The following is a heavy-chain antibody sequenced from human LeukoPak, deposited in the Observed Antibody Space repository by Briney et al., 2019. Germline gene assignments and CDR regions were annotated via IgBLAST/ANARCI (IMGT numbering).Heavy chain of an antibody. D-gene: IGHD2-2*01. CDR2: TYYRSQWKN. V-gene: IGHV6-1*01. Sequence: SQTLSLTCAISGDSVSGNRVVWNWIRQSPSRGLEWLGKTYYRSQWKNQYAESVRSRITINPDTSKNEFSLHLSSVTPEDTAVYYCARDAPGQSYFDHWGQGTLVTVSS. CDR3: ARDAPGQSYFDH. J-gene: IGHJ4*02. CDR1: GDSVSGNRVV.